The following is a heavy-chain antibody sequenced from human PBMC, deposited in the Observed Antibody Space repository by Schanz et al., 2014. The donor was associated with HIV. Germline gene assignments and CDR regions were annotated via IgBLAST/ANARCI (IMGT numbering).Heavy chain of an antibody. CDR2: IWFDGSNR. D-gene: IGHD2-15*01. CDR1: GFTFSGHG. J-gene: IGHJ4*02. Sequence: QVQLVESGGGVVQPGRSLRLSCAASGFTFSGHGMHWVRQAPGKGLEWVAVIWFDGSNRYYADSVKGRFTISRDKSKNTLYLQMNSLRAEDTAVYYCAKFGRLLGNFDDWGQGTLVTVSS. V-gene: IGHV3-33*03. CDR3: AKFGRLLGNFDD.